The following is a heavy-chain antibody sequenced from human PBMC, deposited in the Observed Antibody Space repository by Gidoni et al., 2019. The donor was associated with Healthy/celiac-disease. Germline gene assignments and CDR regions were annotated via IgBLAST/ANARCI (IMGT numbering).Heavy chain of an antibody. CDR3: AKTAADFWSGYYTGWGNY. Sequence: EVQLLESGGGLVQPGGSLRLSCAAPGFTFISYAMGWVGQAPGKGLGWVSAISGSGGSTYYADSVKGRFTISRDNSKNTLYLQMNSLRAEDTAVYYCAKTAADFWSGYYTGWGNYWGQGTLVTVSS. CDR2: ISGSGGST. V-gene: IGHV3-23*01. D-gene: IGHD3-3*01. J-gene: IGHJ4*02. CDR1: GFTFISYA.